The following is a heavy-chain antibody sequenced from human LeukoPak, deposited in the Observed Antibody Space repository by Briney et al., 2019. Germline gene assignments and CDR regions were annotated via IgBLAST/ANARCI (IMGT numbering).Heavy chain of an antibody. CDR2: SSRSGLT. D-gene: IGHD2-8*01. Sequence: SETLSLTCGVSGGSITSTNWWSWVRPPPGQGLEWIGESSRSGLTNYNPSLKSRVTMALDKSKNHLSLNLTSVTAADTAVYYCSRENGASSPFGYWGQGTLVTVPS. CDR3: SRENGASSPFGY. V-gene: IGHV4-4*02. J-gene: IGHJ4*02. CDR1: GGSITSTNW.